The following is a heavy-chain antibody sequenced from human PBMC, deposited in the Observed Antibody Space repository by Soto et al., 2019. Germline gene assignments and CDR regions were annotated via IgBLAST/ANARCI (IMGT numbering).Heavy chain of an antibody. D-gene: IGHD6-13*01. CDR3: ARYSSSWSPFFDI. CDR2: IKQDGSEK. Sequence: EVQLVESGGGLVQPGGSLRLSCAASGFTFSSYWMSWVRQAPGKGLEWVANIKQDGSEKYYVDSVKGRFTISRDNAKNSLYLQMNSLRAEDTAVYYCARYSSSWSPFFDIWGQGTMVTVSS. J-gene: IGHJ3*02. V-gene: IGHV3-7*04. CDR1: GFTFSSYW.